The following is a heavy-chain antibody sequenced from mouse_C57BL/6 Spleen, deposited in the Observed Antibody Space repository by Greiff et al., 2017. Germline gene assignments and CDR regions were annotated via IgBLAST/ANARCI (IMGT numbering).Heavy chain of an antibody. Sequence: VQLQQSGAELVKPGASVKMSCKTSGYTFTSYWMHWVKQRPGQGLEWIGAIYPGNSDTSYNQKFKGKAKLTAVTSASTAYMELSSLTNEDSAVYYCTRLGDYLYYYAMDYWGQGTSVTVSS. CDR3: TRLGDYLYYYAMDY. V-gene: IGHV1-5*01. D-gene: IGHD2-4*01. CDR1: GYTFTSYW. CDR2: IYPGNSDT. J-gene: IGHJ4*01.